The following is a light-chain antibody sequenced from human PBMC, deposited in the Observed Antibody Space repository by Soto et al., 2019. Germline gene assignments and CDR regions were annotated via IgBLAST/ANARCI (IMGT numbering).Light chain of an antibody. CDR2: DAS. J-gene: IGKJ4*01. CDR1: QSVSSY. CDR3: QHRANCPLT. V-gene: IGKV3-11*01. Sequence: EIVLTQSPATLFLSPGERATLSCRASQSVSSYLAWYQQKPGQAPRLLIYDASNMATGIPVRFSGSGSGTDFTLTISSLEPEDFAVYYCQHRANCPLTFGGGTKVEIK.